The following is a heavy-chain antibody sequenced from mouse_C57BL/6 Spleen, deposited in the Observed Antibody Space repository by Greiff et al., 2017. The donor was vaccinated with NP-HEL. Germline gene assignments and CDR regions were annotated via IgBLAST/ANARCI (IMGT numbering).Heavy chain of an antibody. CDR2: IDPETGGT. CDR1: GYTFIDYE. D-gene: IGHD2-3*01. V-gene: IGHV1-15*01. J-gene: IGHJ4*01. Sequence: VQLQQSGAELVRPGASVTLSCKASGYTFIDYEMHWVKQTPVHGLEWIGAIDPETGGTAYNQKFKGKAILTADKSSSTAYMERRSLTSEDSAVYYCTRRRGYDGYSYYAMDYWGQGTSVTVSS. CDR3: TRRRGYDGYSYYAMDY.